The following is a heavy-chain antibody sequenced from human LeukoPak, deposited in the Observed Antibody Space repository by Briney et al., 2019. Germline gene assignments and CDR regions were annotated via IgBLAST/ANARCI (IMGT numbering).Heavy chain of an antibody. J-gene: IGHJ4*02. CDR1: GGSLNDYY. V-gene: IGHV4-59*13. Sequence: SETLSLTCTVSGGSLNDYYWSWIPQPPAKGLEGVGYIYYHGNNNNNPSLKSRVTISIDTSKTQLSLNLRSVTAADTAVHYCARVSGYCAGTTCYAFYFDYWGQGALVTVSS. D-gene: IGHD2-2*01. CDR3: ARVSGYCAGTTCYAFYFDY. CDR2: IYYHGNN.